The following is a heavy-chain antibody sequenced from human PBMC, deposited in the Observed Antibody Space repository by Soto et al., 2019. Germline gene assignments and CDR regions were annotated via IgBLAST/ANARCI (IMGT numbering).Heavy chain of an antibody. Sequence: KPSETLSLTCAVYGGSFSGYYWSWIRQPPGKGLEWIGEINHSGSTNYNPSLKSRVTISVDTSKNQFSLKLSSVTAADTAVYYCARGFSGSYAYWGQGTLVTVSS. V-gene: IGHV4-34*01. CDR2: INHSGST. J-gene: IGHJ4*02. CDR1: GGSFSGYY. D-gene: IGHD1-26*01. CDR3: ARGFSGSYAY.